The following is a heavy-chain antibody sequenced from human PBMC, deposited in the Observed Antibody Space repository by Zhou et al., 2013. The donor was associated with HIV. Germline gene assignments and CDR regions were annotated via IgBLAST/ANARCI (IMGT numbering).Heavy chain of an antibody. Sequence: QVQLVQSGAEVKKPGASVKVSCKASGYTFSRYYMHWVRQAPGQGLEWMGIINPSGGGTSYAQKFQGRVTMTSDTSTTTVYMEVRSLRSEDTAIYYCARSPGQQMEVGPLDPWGQGTLVIVSS. J-gene: IGHJ5*02. CDR1: GYTFSRYY. D-gene: IGHD6-13*01. V-gene: IGHV1-46*01. CDR2: INPSGGGT. CDR3: ARSPGQQMEVGPLDP.